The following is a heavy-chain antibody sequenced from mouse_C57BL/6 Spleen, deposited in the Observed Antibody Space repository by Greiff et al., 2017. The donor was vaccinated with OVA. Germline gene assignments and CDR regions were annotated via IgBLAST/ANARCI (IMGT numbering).Heavy chain of an antibody. V-gene: IGHV1-64*01. D-gene: IGHD2-1*01. CDR3: ARHLPHYYAMDD. CDR1: GYTFTSYW. Sequence: VKLQQPGAELVKPGASVKLSCKASGYTFTSYWMHWVKQRPGQGLEWIGMIHPNSGSTNYNEKFKSKATLTVDKSSSTAYMQLSSLTSEDSAVYDCARHLPHYYAMDDWGQGTSVTVAS. J-gene: IGHJ4*01. CDR2: IHPNSGST.